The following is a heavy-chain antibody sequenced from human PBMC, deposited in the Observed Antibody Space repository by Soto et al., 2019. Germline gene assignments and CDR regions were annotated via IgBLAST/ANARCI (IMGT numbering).Heavy chain of an antibody. CDR2: TYYRSKWYN. J-gene: IGHJ4*02. D-gene: IGHD1-7*01. V-gene: IGHV6-1*01. CDR3: AREVFKTGTTVMYDY. CDR1: GDSVSSNSAS. Sequence: SQTLSLTCAISGDSVSSNSASWNWIRQSPSRGLEWLGRTYYRSKWYNDYAVSVKSRITINPGTSKNQFSLQLNSVTPEDTAVYYCAREVFKTGTTVMYDYWGQGTLVTVSS.